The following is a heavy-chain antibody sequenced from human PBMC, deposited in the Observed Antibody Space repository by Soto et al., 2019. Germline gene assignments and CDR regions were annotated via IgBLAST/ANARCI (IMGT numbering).Heavy chain of an antibody. CDR2: INPILSMS. V-gene: IGHV1-69*02. CDR1: GDTFTFYS. CDR3: ASSSGSGYRAFDY. J-gene: IGHJ4*02. D-gene: IGHD3-10*01. Sequence: QVQLVQSGAEVKRPGSSVKVSCKASGDTFTFYSINWVRQAPGLGLEWMGRINPILSMSNYAERFQGRVTMTADKSTSTANMELSSLRSEDTAIYYCASSSGSGYRAFDYWGQGALVTVSS.